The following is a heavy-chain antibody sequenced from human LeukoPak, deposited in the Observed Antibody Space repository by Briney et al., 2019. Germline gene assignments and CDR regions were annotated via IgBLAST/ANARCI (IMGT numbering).Heavy chain of an antibody. CDR2: ISSSASTI. CDR1: GFTFSSYE. J-gene: IGHJ4*02. D-gene: IGHD2-2*01. Sequence: GGSLRLSCAASGFTFSSYEMNWVRQAPGKGLEWVSYISSSASTIYYADSVKGRLTISRDNAKNSLYLQMNSLRAEDTAVYYCAREGCSSTSCYDYWGQGTLVTVSS. V-gene: IGHV3-48*03. CDR3: AREGCSSTSCYDY.